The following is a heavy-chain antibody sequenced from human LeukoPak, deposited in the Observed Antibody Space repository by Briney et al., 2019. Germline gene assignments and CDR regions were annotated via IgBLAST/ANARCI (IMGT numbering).Heavy chain of an antibody. D-gene: IGHD6-19*01. CDR1: GFSFSSHA. J-gene: IGHJ4*02. Sequence: GGSLRLSCAASGFSFSSHAMSWVRQAPGKGLEWVANIKQDGSEKYYVDSVKGRFTISRDNAKNSLYLQMNSLRAEDTAVYYCAIAVAGTGIDYWGQGTLVTVSS. V-gene: IGHV3-7*01. CDR3: AIAVAGTGIDY. CDR2: IKQDGSEK.